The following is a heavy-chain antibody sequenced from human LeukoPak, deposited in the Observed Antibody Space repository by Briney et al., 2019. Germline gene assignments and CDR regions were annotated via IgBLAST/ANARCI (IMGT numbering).Heavy chain of an antibody. Sequence: PGGSLRLSCAASGFTFSSYWMHWVRQAPGKGLAWVSRIKSDGKTYYADSVKGRFTISRDNAKNTVSLQMNSLRAEDTGVYYCARAPSEIGGYYPEYFRHWGQGTLVTVSS. D-gene: IGHD3-22*01. CDR3: ARAPSEIGGYYPEYFRH. J-gene: IGHJ1*01. CDR1: GFTFSSYW. V-gene: IGHV3-74*01. CDR2: IKSDGKT.